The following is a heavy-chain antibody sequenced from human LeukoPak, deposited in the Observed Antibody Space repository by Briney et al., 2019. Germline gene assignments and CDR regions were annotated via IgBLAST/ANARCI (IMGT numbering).Heavy chain of an antibody. V-gene: IGHV3-23*01. J-gene: IGHJ4*02. D-gene: IGHD3-10*01. CDR3: AKLYGSGSYRSYDY. CDR1: GFTFSSYA. CDR2: ISGSGGST. Sequence: GGSLRLSCAASGFTFSSYAMGWVRQAPGKGLEWVSAISGSGGSTYYADSVKGRFTISRDNSKNTLYLQMNSLRAEDTAVYYCAKLYGSGSYRSYDYWGQGTLVTVSS.